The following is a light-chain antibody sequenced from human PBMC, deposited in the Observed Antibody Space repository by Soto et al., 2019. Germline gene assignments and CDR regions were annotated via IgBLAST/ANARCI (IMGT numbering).Light chain of an antibody. V-gene: IGKV2-28*01. CDR1: HSLLHSNGYNY. J-gene: IGKJ1*01. CDR3: MQDLQTPWT. Sequence: DIVVTQSPLSLPVTPGEPASISCMSSHSLLHSNGYNYLDWYLQKPGQSPQLLIYLGSNRASGVPDRFSGSGSGTDFTLKISRVEAEDVGVYYCMQDLQTPWTFGQGTKVDIK. CDR2: LGS.